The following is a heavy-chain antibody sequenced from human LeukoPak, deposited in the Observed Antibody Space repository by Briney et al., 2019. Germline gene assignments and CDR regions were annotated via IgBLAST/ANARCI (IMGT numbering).Heavy chain of an antibody. CDR3: AELGITMIGGV. Sequence: GGSLRLSCGASGFTFSNYAMSWVRQAPGKGLEWVSAISGSASSTYHADSVKGRFTISRDNAKNSLYLQMNSLRAEDTAVYYCAELGITMIGGVWGKGTTVTISS. D-gene: IGHD3-10*02. J-gene: IGHJ6*04. CDR2: ISGSASST. CDR1: GFTFSNYA. V-gene: IGHV3-23*01.